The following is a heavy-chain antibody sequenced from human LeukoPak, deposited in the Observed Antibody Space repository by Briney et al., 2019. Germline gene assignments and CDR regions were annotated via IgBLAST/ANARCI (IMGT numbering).Heavy chain of an antibody. D-gene: IGHD2-2*01. CDR3: ANHFACGRTRCPPFDS. CDR1: GFTFSSYA. V-gene: IGHV3-74*01. J-gene: IGHJ4*02. Sequence: GGSLRLSYAASGFTFSSYAMSWVRQAPGKGLVWVSRIDTDGSSTIYADSVKGRFTISRDNAKNSLYLQMNSLRVEDTAVYYCANHFACGRTRCPPFDSWGQGTLVTVSS. CDR2: IDTDGSST.